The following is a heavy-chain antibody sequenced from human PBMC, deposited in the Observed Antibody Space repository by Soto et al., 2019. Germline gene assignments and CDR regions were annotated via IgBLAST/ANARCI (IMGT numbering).Heavy chain of an antibody. V-gene: IGHV3-33*01. CDR2: IWYDGSNK. J-gene: IGHJ6*01. Sequence: GGSLRLSCAASGFTFSSYGMHWVRQAPGKGLEWVAVIWYDGSNKYYADSVKGRFTISRDNSKNTLYLQMNSLRAEDTAVYYCARDRVLVVAATIHSNGIDVCDPATTLTLS. D-gene: IGHD2-15*01. CDR3: ARDRVLVVAATIHSNGIDV. CDR1: GFTFSSYG.